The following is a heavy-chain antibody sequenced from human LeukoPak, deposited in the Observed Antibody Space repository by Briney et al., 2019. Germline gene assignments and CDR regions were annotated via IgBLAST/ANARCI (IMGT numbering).Heavy chain of an antibody. D-gene: IGHD2-2*01. CDR1: GFTFSSYE. V-gene: IGHV3-48*03. CDR2: ISSSGGTI. CDR3: ARDLSYCTITSCSYYYYGMDV. J-gene: IGHJ6*02. Sequence: GGSLRLSCSASGFTFSSYEMNWVRQAPGKGLGWVSYISSSGGTIYYADSVKGRFTISRDNAKNSLYLQMNSLRAEDTAVYYCARDLSYCTITSCSYYYYGMDVWGQGTTVTVSS.